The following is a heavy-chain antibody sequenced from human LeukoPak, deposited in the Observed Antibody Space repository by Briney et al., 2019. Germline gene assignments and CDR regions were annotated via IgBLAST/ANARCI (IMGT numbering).Heavy chain of an antibody. V-gene: IGHV3-30*03. CDR2: ISYDGSNK. CDR1: GFTFSSYG. Sequence: GGSLRLSCAASGFTFSSYGMHWVRQAPGKGLEWVAVISYDGSNKYYADSVKGRFTISRDNSKNTLYLQMNSLRAEDTAVYYCARDRGGSGWYYYYYYMDVWGKGTTVTVSS. D-gene: IGHD6-19*01. CDR3: ARDRGGSGWYYYYYYMDV. J-gene: IGHJ6*03.